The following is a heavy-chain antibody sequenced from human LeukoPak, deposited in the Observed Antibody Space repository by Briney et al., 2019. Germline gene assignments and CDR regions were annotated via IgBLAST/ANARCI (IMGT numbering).Heavy chain of an antibody. CDR3: AIISYFFDY. D-gene: IGHD2-2*01. CDR1: GFTFSSYA. Sequence: GGSLRPSCAASGFTFSSYAMSWVRQAPGKGLEWVSAISGSGGSTYYAGSVKGRFTISRDNSKNTLYLQMNSLRAEDTAVYYCAIISYFFDYWGQGTLVTVSS. J-gene: IGHJ4*02. CDR2: ISGSGGST. V-gene: IGHV3-23*01.